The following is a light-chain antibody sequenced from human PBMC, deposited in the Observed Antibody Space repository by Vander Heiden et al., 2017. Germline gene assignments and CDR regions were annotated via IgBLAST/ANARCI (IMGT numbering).Light chain of an antibody. CDR1: QSICSY. CDR3: QRRYSTPWT. V-gene: IGKV1-39*01. Sequence: DIQMTQSPSPLSASVGDRVPLTSRARQSICSYFNWCPQKPGKAPELLIYAESSLQRGVQSRCSGSGSGTDFTLTISSLQPEDYETYDCQRRYSTPWTFGQGTKVEIK. CDR2: AES. J-gene: IGKJ1*01.